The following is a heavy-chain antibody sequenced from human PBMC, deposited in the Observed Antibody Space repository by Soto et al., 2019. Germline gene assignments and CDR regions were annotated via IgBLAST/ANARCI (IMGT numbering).Heavy chain of an antibody. D-gene: IGHD5-18*01. J-gene: IGHJ6*02. CDR3: ARLHSHGTYGMDV. Sequence: QMHLVQSGAEVKKPGSSVKVSCKASGGSFTYTLSWVRQAPGQGLEWMGGIIPIFGTTNYAQKFQDRVTITADESTKTAYMELNTLRFEDTAVYYCARLHSHGTYGMDVWGQGTTVTVSS. CDR2: IIPIFGTT. CDR1: GGSFTYT. V-gene: IGHV1-69*01.